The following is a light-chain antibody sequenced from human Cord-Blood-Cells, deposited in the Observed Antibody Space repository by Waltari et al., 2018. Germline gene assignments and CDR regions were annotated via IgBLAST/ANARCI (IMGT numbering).Light chain of an antibody. CDR1: QSISSY. V-gene: IGKV1-39*01. Sequence: IQMTQSPSSLSASVGDRLTITCRASQSISSYLNWYQQKPGKAPKPLLYAASSLQSGVPSRFSGSGSGTDFTLTISSLQPEDFATYYCQQSYSTPFTFGPGTKVDIK. CDR2: AAS. J-gene: IGKJ3*01. CDR3: QQSYSTPFT.